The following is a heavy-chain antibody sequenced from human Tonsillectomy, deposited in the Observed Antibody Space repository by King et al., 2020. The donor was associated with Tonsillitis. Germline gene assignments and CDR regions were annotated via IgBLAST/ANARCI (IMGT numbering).Heavy chain of an antibody. J-gene: IGHJ3*02. CDR1: GFTFSNYA. Sequence: VQLVESGGGLVQPGGSLRLSCAASGFTFSNYAMHWVRQAPGKGLEWGSIIRSSAGTKYYADSVKGRFTISRDNSKNTLYLQMNSLRAEDTASYYCAKDTGYNDNVGVFDIWGQGTMVTVSS. V-gene: IGHV3-23*04. CDR3: AKDTGYNDNVGVFDI. D-gene: IGHD1-1*01. CDR2: IRSSAGTK.